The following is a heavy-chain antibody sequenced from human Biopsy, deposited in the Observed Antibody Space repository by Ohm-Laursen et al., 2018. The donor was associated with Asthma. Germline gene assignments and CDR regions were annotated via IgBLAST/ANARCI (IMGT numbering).Heavy chain of an antibody. CDR2: ISSSSSTI. D-gene: IGHD3-22*01. V-gene: IGHV3-11*04. CDR3: AGDANIYYDSSGYYYNYYYGMDV. CDR1: GFTFSDYY. Sequence: SLRLSCAASGFTFSDYYMSWIRQAPGKGLEWVSYISSSSSTIYYADSVKGRFTISRDNAKNSLYLQMNSLRAEDTAVYYCAGDANIYYDSSGYYYNYYYGMDVWGQGTTVTVSS. J-gene: IGHJ6*02.